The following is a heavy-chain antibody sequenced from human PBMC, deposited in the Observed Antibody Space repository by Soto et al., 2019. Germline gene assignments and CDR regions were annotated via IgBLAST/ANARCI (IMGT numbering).Heavy chain of an antibody. CDR1: GYTFTGYY. CDR2: INPNSGGT. Sequence: GASVKVSCKASGYTFTGYYMHWVRQAPGQGLEWMGWINPNSGGTNYAQKFQGWVTMTRDTSISTAYIELSRLRSDDTAVYYCARDAHSGSNGDYYYGMDVWGQGTTVTVSS. V-gene: IGHV1-2*04. J-gene: IGHJ6*02. D-gene: IGHD1-26*01. CDR3: ARDAHSGSNGDYYYGMDV.